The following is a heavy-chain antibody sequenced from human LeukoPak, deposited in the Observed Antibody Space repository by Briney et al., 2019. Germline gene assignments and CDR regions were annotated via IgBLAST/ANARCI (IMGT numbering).Heavy chain of an antibody. CDR1: VFTFSSYC. D-gene: IGHD2-2*01. J-gene: IGHJ4*02. CDR3: AKERIVVVPAAFDY. Sequence: GRSLRLSCAASVFTFSSYCMHWVRQAPGKGLEWVAVISYDGSNKYYADSVKGRFTISRDNSKNTLYLQMNSLRAEDTAVYYCAKERIVVVPAAFDYWGQGTLVTVSS. CDR2: ISYDGSNK. V-gene: IGHV3-30*18.